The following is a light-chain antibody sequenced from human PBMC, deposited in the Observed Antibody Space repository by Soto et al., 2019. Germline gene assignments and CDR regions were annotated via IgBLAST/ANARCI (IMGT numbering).Light chain of an antibody. CDR2: AAS. Sequence: DIQMTQSPSSLSASVGDTVTITCRASQGIIDYLAWFQQRPGKAPNLLIYAASTLQIGVPSRFSGSGAGTDFTLTISSLQPEDAATYYCQKYDSAPQPFGPGTKVEIK. J-gene: IGKJ1*01. V-gene: IGKV1-27*01. CDR3: QKYDSAPQP. CDR1: QGIIDY.